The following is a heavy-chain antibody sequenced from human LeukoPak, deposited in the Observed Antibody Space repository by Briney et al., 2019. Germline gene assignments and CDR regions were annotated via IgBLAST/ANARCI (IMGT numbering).Heavy chain of an antibody. Sequence: GGSLRLSCAASGFTFSSYWMRWVRQAPGKGLVWVSRINSDGSSTSYADSVKGRFTISRDNAKNTLYLQMNSLRAEDTAVYYCARFSSGWYLSAFDIWGQGTMVTVSS. CDR3: ARFSSGWYLSAFDI. V-gene: IGHV3-74*01. D-gene: IGHD6-19*01. CDR2: INSDGSST. CDR1: GFTFSSYW. J-gene: IGHJ3*02.